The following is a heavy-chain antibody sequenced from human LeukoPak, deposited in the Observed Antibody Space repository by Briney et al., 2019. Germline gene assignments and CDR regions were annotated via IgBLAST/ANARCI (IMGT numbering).Heavy chain of an antibody. CDR2: IYYSGST. J-gene: IGHJ6*03. D-gene: IGHD2-2*02. CDR1: GGSISSYY. CDR3: ASLGDVVIVPAAILPNYYYYYMDV. Sequence: PSETLSLTCTVSGGSISSYYWSWIRQPPGKGLEWIGSIYYSGSTYYNPSLKSRVTISVDTSKNQFSLRLSSVTAADTAVYYCASLGDVVIVPAAILPNYYYYYMDVWGKGTTVTVSS. V-gene: IGHV4-39*07.